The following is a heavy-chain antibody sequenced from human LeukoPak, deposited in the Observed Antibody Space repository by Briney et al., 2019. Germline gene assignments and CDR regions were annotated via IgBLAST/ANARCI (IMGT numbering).Heavy chain of an antibody. CDR1: GGSISSGGYY. CDR3: ASTRSSIAAAEGYYFDY. V-gene: IGHV4-31*03. Sequence: SQTLSLTCTVSGGSISSGGYYWSWIRQHPGKGLEWIGYIYYSGSTYYNPSLKSRVTISVDTSKNQFSLKLSSVTAADTAVYYCASTRSSIAAAEGYYFDYWGQGTLVTVSS. D-gene: IGHD6-13*01. CDR2: IYYSGST. J-gene: IGHJ4*02.